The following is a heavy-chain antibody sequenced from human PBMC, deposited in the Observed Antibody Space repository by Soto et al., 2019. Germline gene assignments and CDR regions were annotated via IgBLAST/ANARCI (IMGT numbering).Heavy chain of an antibody. CDR1: GYTFTSYG. CDR3: ARGRGYSSSWYVYYYYYYGMDV. V-gene: IGHV1-18*04. J-gene: IGHJ6*02. Sequence: QVQLVQSGAEVKKPGASVKVSCKASGYTFTSYGISWVRQAPGQGLEWMGWISAYNGNTNYAQKLQGRVTMTTDTSTSTAYMELRSLRSADTAVYYCARGRGYSSSWYVYYYYYYGMDVWGQGTTVTVSS. D-gene: IGHD6-13*01. CDR2: ISAYNGNT.